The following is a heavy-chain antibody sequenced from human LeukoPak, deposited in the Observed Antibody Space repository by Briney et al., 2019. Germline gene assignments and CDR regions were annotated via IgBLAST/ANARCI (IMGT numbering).Heavy chain of an antibody. V-gene: IGHV4-59*01. D-gene: IGHD6-19*01. CDR3: ARDGSGGWSGWFDP. CDR2: LYYTGTS. CDR1: GGSISNSY. Sequence: EPSETLSLTCTVSGGSISNSYWSWIRQSPGKGLEWIGYLYYTGTSSYNPSLKSRVTISLDTSKSQFSLRVRSVTAADTAVYYCARDGSGGWSGWFDPWGQGILVTVSS. J-gene: IGHJ5*02.